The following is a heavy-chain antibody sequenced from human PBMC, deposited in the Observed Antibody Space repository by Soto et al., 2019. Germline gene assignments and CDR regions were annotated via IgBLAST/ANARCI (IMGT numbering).Heavy chain of an antibody. Sequence: GASVKVSCKASGFTFSTSAVQWVRQARGQRPEWMGWIVGGSGNTNYAQNSQERVIITRDMSTSTVYMELSSLSSDDTAVYFCAARRSGLYAMDVWGQGTTVTVSS. D-gene: IGHD1-26*01. V-gene: IGHV1-58*01. CDR1: GFTFSTSA. J-gene: IGHJ6*01. CDR2: IVGGSGNT. CDR3: AARRSGLYAMDV.